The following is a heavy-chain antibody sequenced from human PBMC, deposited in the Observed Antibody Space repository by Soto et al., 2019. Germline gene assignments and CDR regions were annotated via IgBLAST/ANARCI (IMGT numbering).Heavy chain of an antibody. CDR3: SFYCGDECESGGH. CDR1: GYTFTRYG. D-gene: IGHD2-21*01. J-gene: IGHJ4*02. CDR2: INSNHGKS. V-gene: IGHV1-18*04. Sequence: QIQLVQSGLEVKKPGASVIVSCQTSGYTFTRYGINWVRQAPGQGLEWMGWINSNHGKSNYAEKFQGRITMTTNTSTGTVYMELRGRKSDDTAVYYCSFYCGDECESGGHWGQGTLVTVSS.